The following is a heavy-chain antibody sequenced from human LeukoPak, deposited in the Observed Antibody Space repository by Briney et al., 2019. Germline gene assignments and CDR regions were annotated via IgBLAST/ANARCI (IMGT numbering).Heavy chain of an antibody. Sequence: SQTLSLTCTVSGGSISSGGYYWSWIRQHPGKGLEWIGHIYYSGSTYYNPSLKSRVTISVDTSKNQFSLKLSSVTAADTAVYYCARSWSGYPDYYFDYWGQGTLVTVSS. V-gene: IGHV4-31*03. D-gene: IGHD3-3*01. CDR2: IYYSGST. CDR3: ARSWSGYPDYYFDY. J-gene: IGHJ4*02. CDR1: GGSISSGGYY.